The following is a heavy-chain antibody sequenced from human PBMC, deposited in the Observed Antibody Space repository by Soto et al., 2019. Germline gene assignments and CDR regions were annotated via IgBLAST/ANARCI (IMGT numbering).Heavy chain of an antibody. CDR1: GGTFSSYA. Sequence: SVKVSCKASGGTFSSYASSWVRQAPGQGLEWMGGIIPIFGTANYAQKFQGRVTITADESTSTAYMELSSLRSEDTAVYYCARDGSGHIVVVPAAIFVSGWFDPWGQGTLVTVSS. CDR3: ARDGSGHIVVVPAAIFVSGWFDP. J-gene: IGHJ5*02. CDR2: IIPIFGTA. D-gene: IGHD2-2*02. V-gene: IGHV1-69*13.